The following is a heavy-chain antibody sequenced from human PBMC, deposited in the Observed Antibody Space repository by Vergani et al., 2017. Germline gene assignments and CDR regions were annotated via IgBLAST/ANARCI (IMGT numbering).Heavy chain of an antibody. D-gene: IGHD6-19*01. CDR1: GFTFSSPA. CDR2: IKNTGDST. Sequence: EVQLLQSEGAVVQPGGSLRLSCVASGFTFSSPALSWVRQGHGQGLEWVSSIKNTGDSTHYADSVKGRFTISRDNSKNTLYLQMNSLRAEDTAVYYCAKGDYSSGWYFGVAYWGEGTLVTVYS. V-gene: IGHV3-23*01. J-gene: IGHJ4*02. CDR3: AKGDYSSGWYFGVAY.